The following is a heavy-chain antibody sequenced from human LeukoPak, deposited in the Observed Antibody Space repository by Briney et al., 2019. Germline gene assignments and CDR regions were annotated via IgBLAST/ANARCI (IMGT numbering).Heavy chain of an antibody. V-gene: IGHV5-51*01. J-gene: IGHJ4*02. CDR1: GYSFTSYW. Sequence: GGSVKISCKGSGYSFTSYWIGWVRQLPGKGLEWMGIIYPADSDTTYSPSFRGQVTFSVDKSTSTAYLQCSGLKASDTAIYYCARIGGRHFDYWGQGTLVTVSS. CDR2: IYPADSDT. CDR3: ARIGGRHFDY.